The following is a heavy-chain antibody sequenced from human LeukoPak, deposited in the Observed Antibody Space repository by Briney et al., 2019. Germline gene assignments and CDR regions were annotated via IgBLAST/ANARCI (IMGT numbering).Heavy chain of an antibody. D-gene: IGHD3-3*01. J-gene: IGHJ6*03. CDR1: GGSISSHY. CDR3: ARASMDFWSAYYYMDV. CDR2: IYYSGST. V-gene: IGHV4-59*11. Sequence: SETLSLTCTVSGGSISSHYWSWIRQPPGKGLEWIGYIYYSGSTNYNPSLKSRVTISVDTSKNQFSLKLSSVTAADTAVYYCARASMDFWSAYYYMDVWGKGTTVTVSS.